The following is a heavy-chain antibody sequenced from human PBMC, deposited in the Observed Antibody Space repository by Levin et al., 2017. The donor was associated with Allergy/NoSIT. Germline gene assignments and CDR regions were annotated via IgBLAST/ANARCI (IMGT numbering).Heavy chain of an antibody. D-gene: IGHD6-13*01. Sequence: ASVKVSCKASGYTFTGYFIHWVRQAPGQGLEWMGRINPNSGGTNYAQKFQGRVTMTRDTSISTAYMEVSRLTSDDTAVYYCAREIIAAARTDYWGQGTLVTVSS. CDR3: AREIIAAARTDY. CDR1: GYTFTGYF. J-gene: IGHJ4*02. CDR2: INPNSGGT. V-gene: IGHV1-2*06.